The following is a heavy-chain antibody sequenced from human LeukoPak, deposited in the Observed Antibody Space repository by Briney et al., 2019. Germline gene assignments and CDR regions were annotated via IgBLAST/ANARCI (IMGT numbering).Heavy chain of an antibody. V-gene: IGHV4-38-2*01. J-gene: IGHJ3*02. D-gene: IGHD3-16*02. CDR2: IYYSVST. Sequence: SETLPLTCAVSGYSISSGYYWGWIRQAPGKGLEWIGSIYYSVSTYYNPSLKSRVTISVDTSKNQVSLKLSAVTAADTALYYCARGTSIWGSYRSDALDIWGQGTMVTVSS. CDR3: ARGTSIWGSYRSDALDI. CDR1: GYSISSGYY.